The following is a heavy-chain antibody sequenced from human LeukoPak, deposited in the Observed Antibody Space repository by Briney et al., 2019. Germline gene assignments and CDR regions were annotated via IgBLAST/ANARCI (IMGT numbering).Heavy chain of an antibody. CDR2: TSSSDSGT. D-gene: IGHD1-14*01. CDR1: GFPLSSFA. J-gene: IGHJ6*03. CDR3: AKVGPEYYYYMDV. V-gene: IGHV3-23*01. Sequence: GGSLRLSCVASGFPLSSFAMSWVRQTPERGLEWVSATSSSDSGTYHADSVKGRFTISRDNSKNTLYLQMNSLRAEDTAVYYCAKVGPEYYYYMDVWGKGTTVTVSS.